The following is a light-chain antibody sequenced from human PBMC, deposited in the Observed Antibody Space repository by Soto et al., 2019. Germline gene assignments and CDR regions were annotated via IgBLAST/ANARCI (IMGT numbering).Light chain of an antibody. CDR3: QQRSNWPPIT. V-gene: IGKV3-11*01. J-gene: IGKJ5*01. CDR1: QSVSSY. CDR2: DAS. Sequence: EIVLTQSPATLSLSPGARAPLSCRASQSVSSYLAWYQQKPGQAPRLLLYDASNRATGIPARFSGSGSGTDFTLTISSLEPEDFAVYYGQQRSNWPPITFGQGTRLDIK.